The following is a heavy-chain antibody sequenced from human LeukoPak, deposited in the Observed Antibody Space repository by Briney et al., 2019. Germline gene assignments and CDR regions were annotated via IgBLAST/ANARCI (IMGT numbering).Heavy chain of an antibody. CDR2: IYYSGST. J-gene: IGHJ4*02. CDR1: GDSTSSDRYY. D-gene: IGHD3-9*01. CDR3: ARLTNPPLGAFDY. Sequence: SETLSLTCTISGDSTSSDRYYWSWIRQHPGKGLEWIGYIYYSGSTYYNPSLKSRVTISVDTSKNQFSLKLSSVTAADTAVYYCARLTNPPLGAFDYWGQGTLVTVSS. V-gene: IGHV4-31*03.